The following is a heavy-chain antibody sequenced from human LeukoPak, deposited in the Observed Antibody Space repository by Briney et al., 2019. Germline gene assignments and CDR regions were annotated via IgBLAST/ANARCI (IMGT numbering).Heavy chain of an antibody. J-gene: IGHJ4*02. D-gene: IGHD6-13*01. CDR3: ARSIPYGTTWYGRSDY. V-gene: IGHV3-23*01. Sequence: GGSLRLSCAASGFTFSSYAMSWVRQVPGKGLEWVSVISGSGDNTYYADSVKGRFTISRDNSKNMLYLQMNSLRAEDTAVYYCARSIPYGTTWYGRSDYWGQGTLVTVSS. CDR1: GFTFSSYA. CDR2: ISGSGDNT.